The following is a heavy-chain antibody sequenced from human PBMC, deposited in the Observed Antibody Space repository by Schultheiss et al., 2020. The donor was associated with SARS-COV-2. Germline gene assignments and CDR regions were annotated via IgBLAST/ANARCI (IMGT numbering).Heavy chain of an antibody. D-gene: IGHD1-26*01. CDR1: GFTFSSYA. CDR2: ISYDGSNK. J-gene: IGHJ6*02. CDR3: ARDSGSYLLYGMDV. V-gene: IGHV3-30*04. Sequence: SCAASGFTFSSYAMHWVRQAPGKGLEWVAVISYDGSNKYYADSVKGRFTISRDNSKNTLYLQMNSLRAEDTAVYYCARDSGSYLLYGMDVWGQGTTVTVSS.